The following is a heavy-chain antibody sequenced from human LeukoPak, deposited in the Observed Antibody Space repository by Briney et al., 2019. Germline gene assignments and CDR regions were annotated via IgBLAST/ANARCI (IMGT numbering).Heavy chain of an antibody. CDR3: ARGDGDYLFDY. D-gene: IGHD4-17*01. CDR1: GFPFTLYN. J-gene: IGHJ4*02. CDR2: ISSSTNTI. V-gene: IGHV3-48*04. Sequence: GGSLRLSCEVSGFPFTLYNMNWVRQAPGKGLEWLSYISSSTNTIYYADSVKGRFTISRDNAKNSLYLQMNSLRAEDTAVYYCARGDGDYLFDYWGQGTLVTVSS.